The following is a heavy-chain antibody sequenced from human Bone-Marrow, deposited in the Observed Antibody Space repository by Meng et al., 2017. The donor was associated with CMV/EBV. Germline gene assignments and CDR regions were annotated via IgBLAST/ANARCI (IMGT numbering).Heavy chain of an antibody. D-gene: IGHD6-19*01. CDR1: GFTFSSYS. CDR3: ARDFRSGWYYYGMDV. J-gene: IGHJ6*02. CDR2: ISSSSSYI. Sequence: GESLKISCSASGFTFSSYSMNWVRQAPGKGLEWVSSISSSSSYIYYADSVKGRFTISRDNAKNSLYLQMNSLRTEDTAVYYCARDFRSGWYYYGMDVWGQGPTVTVSS. V-gene: IGHV3-21*01.